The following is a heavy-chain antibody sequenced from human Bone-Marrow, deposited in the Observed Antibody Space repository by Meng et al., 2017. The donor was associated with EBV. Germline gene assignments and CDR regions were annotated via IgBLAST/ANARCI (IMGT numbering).Heavy chain of an antibody. CDR1: GGAIRSSNW. J-gene: IGHJ4*02. V-gene: IGHV4-4*02. D-gene: IGHD3-22*01. CDR2: IYHSGST. CDR3: VGAHYGDSSGYYYAY. Sequence: QVQRQWAGPGLVKPSGALSLTCAVSGGAIRSSNWWSWVRQPPGKGLEWIGEIYHSGSTNYNPSLKSRVTISVDKSKNQFSLKLSSVTAADTAVYYCVGAHYGDSSGYYYAYWGQGTLVTVSS.